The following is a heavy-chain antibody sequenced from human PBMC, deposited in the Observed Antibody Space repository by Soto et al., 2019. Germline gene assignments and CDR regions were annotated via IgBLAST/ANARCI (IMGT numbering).Heavy chain of an antibody. Sequence: EVQLVESGGGLVQPGGSLRLSCAASGFTVSTYWMHWVRQDPGKGLMWVSRISPDGSTTTYADPVRGRFTISRDTAENTLYLKMNSLRVEDTAVYYCAKDRVPYSDYGRYFDLWGRGTLVTVSS. CDR2: ISPDGSTT. CDR1: GFTVSTYW. CDR3: AKDRVPYSDYGRYFDL. V-gene: IGHV3-74*01. J-gene: IGHJ2*01. D-gene: IGHD4-17*01.